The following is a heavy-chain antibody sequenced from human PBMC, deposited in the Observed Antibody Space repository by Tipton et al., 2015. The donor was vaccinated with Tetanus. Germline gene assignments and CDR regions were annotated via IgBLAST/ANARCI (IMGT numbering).Heavy chain of an antibody. CDR2: ILYGKST. CDR1: GDSVSSGSYY. J-gene: IGHJ4*02. V-gene: IGHV4-61*01. D-gene: IGHD3-3*01. Sequence: GLVKPSETLSLTCTVSGDSVSSGSYYWSWVRQPPGKGLEYIGYILYGKSTHYNPSLESRRSISGDPAKNQFSLRLTSVTAADMAVYYCARIHDYWSGYFDFWGQGTLVTVSP. CDR3: ARIHDYWSGYFDF.